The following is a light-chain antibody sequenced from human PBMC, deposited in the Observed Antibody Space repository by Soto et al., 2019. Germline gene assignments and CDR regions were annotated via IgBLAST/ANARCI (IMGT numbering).Light chain of an antibody. CDR3: KKYNSALT. CDR1: QGISNY. CDR2: AAS. J-gene: IGKJ5*01. V-gene: IGKV1-27*01. Sequence: DIQMTQSPSSLSASVGDRVTITCRASQGISNYLAWYQQKPGKVPKLLIYAASTLQSGVPSRFSGSGSGTDFTRTISSLQPEDVATYYCKKYNSALTFGQGTRLEIK.